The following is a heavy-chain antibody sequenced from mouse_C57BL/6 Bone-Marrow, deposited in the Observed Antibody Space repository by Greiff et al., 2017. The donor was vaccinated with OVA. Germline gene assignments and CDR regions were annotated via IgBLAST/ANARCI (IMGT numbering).Heavy chain of an antibody. D-gene: IGHD2-5*01. CDR2: IDPSDSYT. Sequence: KQSCKASGYTFTSYWMHWVKQRPGQGLEWIGEIDPSDSYTNYNQKFKGKSTLTVDKSSSTAYMQLSSLTSEDSAVYYCARTYYSNPYFDYWGQGTTLTVSS. V-gene: IGHV1-69*01. CDR3: ARTYYSNPYFDY. J-gene: IGHJ2*01. CDR1: GYTFTSYW.